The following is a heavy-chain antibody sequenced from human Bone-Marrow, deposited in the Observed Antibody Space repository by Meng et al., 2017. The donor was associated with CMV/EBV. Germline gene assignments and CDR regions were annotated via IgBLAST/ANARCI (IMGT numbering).Heavy chain of an antibody. D-gene: IGHD4-11*01. CDR2: IIPIFGTA. CDR1: GGTFSSYA. J-gene: IGHJ6*02. CDR3: ARVGFGNYIPYYYYYGMDV. Sequence: SVKVSCKASGGTFSSYAISWVRQAPGQGLEWMGGIIPIFGTANYAQKFQGRVTITTDESTSTAYMELSSLRSEDTAVYYCARVGFGNYIPYYYYYGMDVWGQGTTVTVSS. V-gene: IGHV1-69*05.